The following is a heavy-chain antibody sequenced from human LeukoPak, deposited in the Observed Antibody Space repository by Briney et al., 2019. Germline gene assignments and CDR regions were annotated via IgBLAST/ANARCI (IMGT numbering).Heavy chain of an antibody. J-gene: IGHJ4*02. CDR1: GFTFSSYW. D-gene: IGHD3-3*01. Sequence: PGGSLRLSCAASGFTFSSYWMHWVRQAPGKGLVWVSRISSDGSSTSYADSVKGRFTISRDNSKNTLYLQMNSLRAEDTAVYYCAKGGHLEWLLFWGQGTLVTVSS. CDR2: ISSDGSST. CDR3: AKGGHLEWLLF. V-gene: IGHV3-74*01.